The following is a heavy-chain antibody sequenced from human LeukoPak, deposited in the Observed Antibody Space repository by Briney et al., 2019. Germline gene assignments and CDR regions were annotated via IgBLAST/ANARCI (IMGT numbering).Heavy chain of an antibody. CDR3: VREGSAGGFDY. CDR1: GFTFSSYD. D-gene: IGHD2-15*01. J-gene: IGHJ4*02. Sequence: GGSLRLSCAASGFTFSSYDINWVRQAPGKGLEWVSHIDSSGSDIYYADSVKGRFTISRDNAKNSLYLQMDSLGAEDTAVYYCVREGSAGGFDYWGQATLVAVSS. CDR2: IDSSGSDI. V-gene: IGHV3-48*03.